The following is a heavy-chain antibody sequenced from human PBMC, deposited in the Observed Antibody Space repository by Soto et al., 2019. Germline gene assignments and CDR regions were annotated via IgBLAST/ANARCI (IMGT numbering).Heavy chain of an antibody. D-gene: IGHD4-17*01. CDR1: GGSVSCGSHY. V-gene: IGHV4-61*01. CDR3: ARDPSDYGDYVGYFDL. Sequence: QVQLQESGPGLVKPSEALSLTCTVSGGSVSCGSHYWSWIRQPPGKGLERIGYIYYCGSTNYKPSLKSRVTISVDTSKNQFSLKLSSVTAADTAVYYCARDPSDYGDYVGYFDLWGRGTLVTVSS. CDR2: IYYCGST. J-gene: IGHJ2*01.